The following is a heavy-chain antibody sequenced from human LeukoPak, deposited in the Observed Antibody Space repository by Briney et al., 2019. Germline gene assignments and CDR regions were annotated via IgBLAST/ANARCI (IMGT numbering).Heavy chain of an antibody. V-gene: IGHV4-59*01. Sequence: SETLSLTCSVSGGSISNYYWNWIRQPPGKGLEWIGYIYKSENTNYNPSLKSRVSISVDTSKNQLSLRLSSVTAADTAVYYCARDGDYWGQGTLVTVSS. CDR3: ARDGDY. J-gene: IGHJ4*02. CDR1: GGSISNYY. CDR2: IYKSENT.